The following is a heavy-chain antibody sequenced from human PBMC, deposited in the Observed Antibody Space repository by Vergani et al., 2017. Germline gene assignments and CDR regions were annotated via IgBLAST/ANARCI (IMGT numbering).Heavy chain of an antibody. D-gene: IGHD6-19*01. Sequence: QLQLQESGPGLVKPSETLCLTCTVSGGSISSSSYYWGWIRQPPGKGLEWIGSIYYSGSTYYNPSLKSRVTISVDTSKNQFSLKLSSVTAADTAVYYCARRGRNSSGWYGGGFFDYWGQGTLVTVSS. V-gene: IGHV4-39*01. CDR1: GGSISSSSYY. CDR3: ARRGRNSSGWYGGGFFDY. CDR2: IYYSGST. J-gene: IGHJ4*02.